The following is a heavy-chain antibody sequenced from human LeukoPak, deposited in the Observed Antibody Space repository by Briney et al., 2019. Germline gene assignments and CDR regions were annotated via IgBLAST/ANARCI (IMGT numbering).Heavy chain of an antibody. CDR3: ARGSVWSLRHYYDSSGYVDY. CDR1: GFTFSSYA. Sequence: GRSLRLSCAASGFTFSSYAMHWVRQAPGRGLEYVSAITSNGGTTHYANSVKGRFTISRDNSKNTLYLQMGSLRAEDTAVYYCARGSVWSLRHYYDSSGYVDYWGQGTLVTVSS. CDR2: ITSNGGTT. D-gene: IGHD3-22*01. V-gene: IGHV3-64*01. J-gene: IGHJ4*02.